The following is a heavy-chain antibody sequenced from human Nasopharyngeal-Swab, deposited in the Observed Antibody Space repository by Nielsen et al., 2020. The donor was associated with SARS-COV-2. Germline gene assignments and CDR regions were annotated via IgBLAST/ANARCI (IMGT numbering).Heavy chain of an antibody. V-gene: IGHV3-11*04. J-gene: IGHJ5*02. Sequence: GESLKISCAASGFTFSDYYMSWIRQAPGKVLEWVSYISSSGSTIYYADSVKGRFTISRDNSKNTLDLQMNSLRAEDTAVYYCARKGLYDSSGYPFDPWGQGTLVTVSS. D-gene: IGHD3-22*01. CDR2: ISSSGSTI. CDR3: ARKGLYDSSGYPFDP. CDR1: GFTFSDYY.